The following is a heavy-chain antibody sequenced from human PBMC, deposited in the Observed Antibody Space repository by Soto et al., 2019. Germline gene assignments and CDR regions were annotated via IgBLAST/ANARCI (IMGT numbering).Heavy chain of an antibody. J-gene: IGHJ6*02. CDR3: ARSPPGGYHYYYGRDG. D-gene: IGHD3-22*01. Sequence: EVQLVESGGGLVQPGGSLRLSCAASGFTFSSYDMQWVRQATGKGLEWVSAIGIAGDTYYPGSVKGRFTISRENAKNSLYLQMNSLIAGDTAVYYCARSPPGGYHYYYGRDGWGQGTTVTVSS. V-gene: IGHV3-13*04. CDR2: IGIAGDT. CDR1: GFTFSSYD.